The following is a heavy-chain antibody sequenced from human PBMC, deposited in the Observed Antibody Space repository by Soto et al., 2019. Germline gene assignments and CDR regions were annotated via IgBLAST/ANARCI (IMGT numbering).Heavy chain of an antibody. V-gene: IGHV4-59*08. J-gene: IGHJ4*02. Sequence: SETLSLTCTVSGGSISSYYWSWIRQPPGKGLEWIGYIYYSGSTNYNPSLKSRVTISVDTSKNQFSLKLSSVTAADTAVYYCARHRLNYDILPPGFDYWGQGTLVTVSS. CDR2: IYYSGST. CDR1: GGSISSYY. D-gene: IGHD3-9*01. CDR3: ARHRLNYDILPPGFDY.